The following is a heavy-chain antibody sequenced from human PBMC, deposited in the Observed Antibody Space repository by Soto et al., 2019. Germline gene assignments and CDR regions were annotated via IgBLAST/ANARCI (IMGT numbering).Heavy chain of an antibody. V-gene: IGHV4-59*08. CDR1: GGSISSYY. J-gene: IGHJ6*02. CDR2: IYYSGST. Sequence: QVQLQESGPGLVKPSETLSLTCTVSGGSISSYYWSWIRQPPGKGLEWIGYIYYSGSTNYNPSLKSRVTISVDTSKNQFSLKLSSVTAADTAVYYCARVGNIVVVPAAIYYYGMDVWGQGTTVTVSS. D-gene: IGHD2-2*02. CDR3: ARVGNIVVVPAAIYYYGMDV.